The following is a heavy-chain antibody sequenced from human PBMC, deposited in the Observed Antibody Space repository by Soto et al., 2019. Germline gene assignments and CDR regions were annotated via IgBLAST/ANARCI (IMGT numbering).Heavy chain of an antibody. D-gene: IGHD4-17*01. Sequence: QITLKESGPTLVKPTQTLTLTCTFSGFSLTTTGVGVGWIRQPPGKALEWLAIIYWDDDKRYSPSLMSRVTIPKDTSKNQVVLTMTNMDPVDTAPYSCAHSRYGSYYFDYWGQGTLVTVSS. CDR3: AHSRYGSYYFDY. V-gene: IGHV2-5*02. J-gene: IGHJ4*02. CDR1: GFSLTTTGVG. CDR2: IYWDDDK.